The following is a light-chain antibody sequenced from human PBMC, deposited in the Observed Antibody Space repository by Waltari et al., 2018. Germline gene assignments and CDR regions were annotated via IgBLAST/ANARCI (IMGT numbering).Light chain of an antibody. Sequence: EIVLTQSPATLSLSPGVRATLPCRASQSVSSYLAWYQQKPGQAPRLLIYDASNRVTGIPARFSGSGSGTDFTLTISSLDPEDFAVYYCQQRSIWPVTFGGGTKVEIK. CDR2: DAS. CDR1: QSVSSY. CDR3: QQRSIWPVT. J-gene: IGKJ4*01. V-gene: IGKV3-11*01.